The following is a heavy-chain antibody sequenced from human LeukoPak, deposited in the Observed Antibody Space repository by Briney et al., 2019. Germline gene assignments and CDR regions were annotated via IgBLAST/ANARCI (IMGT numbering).Heavy chain of an antibody. D-gene: IGHD1-7*01. CDR3: ARGGITGTTVPYFQH. CDR1: GFTFSSYW. J-gene: IGHJ1*01. CDR2: INNDGSST. Sequence: GGSLRLSCAASGFTFSSYWMHWVRQAPGKGLVWVSRINNDGSSTSYADSVKGRFTISRDNAKNTLYLQMNRLRAEDTAVYYCARGGITGTTVPYFQHWGQDTLVTV. V-gene: IGHV3-74*01.